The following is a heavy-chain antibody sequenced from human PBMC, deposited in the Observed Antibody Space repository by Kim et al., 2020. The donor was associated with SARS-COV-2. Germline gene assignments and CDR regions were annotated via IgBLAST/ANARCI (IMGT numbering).Heavy chain of an antibody. CDR2: INHSGST. J-gene: IGHJ4*02. CDR1: GGSFSGYY. D-gene: IGHD6-13*01. Sequence: SQTLSLTCAVYGGSFSGYYWSWIRQPPGKGLEWIGEINHSGSTNYNPSLKSRVTISVDTSKNQFSLKLSSVTAADTAVYYCARGDAAGRSCDYWGQGTLVTVSS. V-gene: IGHV4-34*01. CDR3: ARGDAAGRSCDY.